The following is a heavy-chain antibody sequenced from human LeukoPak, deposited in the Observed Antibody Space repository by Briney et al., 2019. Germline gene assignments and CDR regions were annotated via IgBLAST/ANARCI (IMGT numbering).Heavy chain of an antibody. CDR3: VKVYYYMDV. CDR2: ISGSG. J-gene: IGHJ6*03. CDR1: GFTFSSYA. Sequence: PGGSLRLSCAASGFTFSSYAMSWVRQAPGKGLEWVSSISGSGYYADSVKGRFTISRDNSKNTLYLQMNSLGAEDTAVYYCVKVYYYMDVWGKGTTVTVS. V-gene: IGHV3-23*01.